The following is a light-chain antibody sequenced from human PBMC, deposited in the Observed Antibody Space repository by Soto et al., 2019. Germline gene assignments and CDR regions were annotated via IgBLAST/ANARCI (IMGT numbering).Light chain of an antibody. CDR3: QQFATQPYT. Sequence: EVVLTQSPGTLSVSPGERVTLSCRASQSVSNAYLAWYQHKPGQVPRLLIHDASSRATGIPDRFSGSGSGTDFTLTIDRLEPEDFAVYYCQQFATQPYTFGQGTKLEIK. J-gene: IGKJ2*01. V-gene: IGKV3-20*01. CDR1: QSVSNAY. CDR2: DAS.